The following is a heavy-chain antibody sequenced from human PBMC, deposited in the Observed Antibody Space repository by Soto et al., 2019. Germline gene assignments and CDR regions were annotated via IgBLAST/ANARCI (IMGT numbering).Heavy chain of an antibody. J-gene: IGHJ4*02. D-gene: IGHD3-10*01. V-gene: IGHV2-5*01. Sequence: QITLKESGPTLVKPTQTLTLTCTFSGFSLSTSGVGVGWIRQPPGKALEWLALIYWNDDKRYSPSLKSRLTITKDTSKNQVVLTMTNMDPVDTATYSCAHRLNGVWFGELPIRGGYFDYWGQGTLVTVSS. CDR1: GFSLSTSGVG. CDR3: AHRLNGVWFGELPIRGGYFDY. CDR2: IYWNDDK.